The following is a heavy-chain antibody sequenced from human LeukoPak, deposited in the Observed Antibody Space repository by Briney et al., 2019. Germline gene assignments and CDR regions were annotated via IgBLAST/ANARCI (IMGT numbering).Heavy chain of an antibody. CDR1: GGIFSSYA. D-gene: IGHD3-9*01. J-gene: IGHJ4*02. CDR3: ARDRGVLRYFDWLFEFDY. CDR2: IIPIFGTA. Sequence: SVKVSCKASGGIFSSYAISWVRQAPGQGLEWMGGIIPIFGTANYAQKFQGRLTVTRDMSTSTVYMELSSLGSEDTAVYYCARDRGVLRYFDWLFEFDYWGQGTLVTVSS. V-gene: IGHV1-69*05.